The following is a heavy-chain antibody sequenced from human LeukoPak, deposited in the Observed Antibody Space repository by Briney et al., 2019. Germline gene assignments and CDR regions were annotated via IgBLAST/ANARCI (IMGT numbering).Heavy chain of an antibody. CDR2: ISSSSSTI. CDR1: GFTFSSYS. D-gene: IGHD2-2*02. V-gene: IGHV3-48*01. CDR3: ARRMIVPAAIPSLAFDI. J-gene: IGHJ3*02. Sequence: GGSLRLSCAASGFTFSSYSMNWVRQAPGKGLEWVSYISSSSSTIYYADSVKGRFTISRDNAKNSLYLQMNSLRAEDTAVYYCARRMIVPAAIPSLAFDIWGQGTIVTVSS.